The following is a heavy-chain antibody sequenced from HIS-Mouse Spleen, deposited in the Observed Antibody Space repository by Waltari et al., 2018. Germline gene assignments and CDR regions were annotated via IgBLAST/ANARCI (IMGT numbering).Heavy chain of an antibody. J-gene: IGHJ4*02. Sequence: EVQLLESGGGLVQPGGSLRLSCSASGFTLSSYALSWVRQAPGKGLEWVSAISGSGGSTYYADSVKGRFTISRDNSKNTLYLQMNSLRAEDTAVYYCARAGDSSGWRDFDYWGQGTLVTVSS. CDR2: ISGSGGST. D-gene: IGHD6-19*01. V-gene: IGHV3-23*01. CDR3: ARAGDSSGWRDFDY. CDR1: GFTLSSYA.